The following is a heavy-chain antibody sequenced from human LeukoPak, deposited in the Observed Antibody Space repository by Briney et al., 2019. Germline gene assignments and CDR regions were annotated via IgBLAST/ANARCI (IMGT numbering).Heavy chain of an antibody. J-gene: IGHJ4*02. V-gene: IGHV1-18*01. CDR1: GYTSTTYG. CDR3: ARALAQGGSFDLYYFDS. Sequence: ASVKVSCKASGYTSTTYGISWVRQAPGQGLEWMGWTYNSYTHYAQTLRDRLTMTTDTSTSTSYMELRSLRSDDTAVYYCARALAQGGSFDLYYFDSWGQGTLVTVSS. CDR2: TYNSYT. D-gene: IGHD3-9*01.